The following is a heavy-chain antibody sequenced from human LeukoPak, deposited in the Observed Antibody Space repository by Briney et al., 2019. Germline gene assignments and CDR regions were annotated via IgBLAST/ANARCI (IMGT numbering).Heavy chain of an antibody. J-gene: IGHJ4*02. V-gene: IGHV3-13*01. CDR2: IGTAGDT. CDR3: ACSSGREALVY. D-gene: IGHD6-19*01. Sequence: PGGSLRLSCAASGFTFSSYDMHWVRQATGKGLEWVSAIGTAGDTYYPGSVKGRFTISRENAKNSLYLQMNSLRAGDTAVYYCACSSGREALVYWGQGTLVTVYS. CDR1: GFTFSSYD.